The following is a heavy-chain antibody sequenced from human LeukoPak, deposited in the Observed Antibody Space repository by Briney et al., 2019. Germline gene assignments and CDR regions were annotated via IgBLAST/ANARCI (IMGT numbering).Heavy chain of an antibody. J-gene: IGHJ4*02. CDR1: GGSITSTNW. CDR2: VSLSGLT. CDR3: SRENGAFSPFGY. D-gene: IGHD2-8*01. Sequence: SETLSLTCGVSGGSITSTNWWSWVRQPPGQGLEWIGEVSLSGLTNYNPSLSSRVIMALDTSKNHLSLNLTSVTAADTAEYYCSRENGAFSPFGYWGQGTLVTVPS. V-gene: IGHV4-4*02.